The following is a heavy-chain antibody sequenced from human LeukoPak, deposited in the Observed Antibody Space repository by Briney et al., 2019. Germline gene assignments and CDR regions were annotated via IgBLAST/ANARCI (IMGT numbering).Heavy chain of an antibody. J-gene: IGHJ4*02. Sequence: ASVKVSCKASGHTFTGYYLHWVRQAPGQGLEWVGWINPNSGGTNYAQKFQGRVTMTRDTSITTVYMELSRLRSDDTAVYYCSREDYWGQGTLVTVSS. CDR1: GHTFTGYY. CDR2: INPNSGGT. V-gene: IGHV1-2*02. CDR3: SREDY.